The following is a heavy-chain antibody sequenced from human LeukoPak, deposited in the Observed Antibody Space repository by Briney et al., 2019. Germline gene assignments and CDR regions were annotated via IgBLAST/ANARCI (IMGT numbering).Heavy chain of an antibody. CDR1: GFTFSSYS. CDR2: ISSSSSYI. V-gene: IGHV3-21*01. D-gene: IGHD5-18*01. Sequence: GESLRLSCAASGFTFSSYSMNWVRQAPGKGLEWVSSISSSSSYIYYADSVKGRFTISRDNAKNSLYLQMNSLRAEDTAVYYCARGGGYSSGTDYTWFDPWGQGTLVTVSS. CDR3: ARGGGYSSGTDYTWFDP. J-gene: IGHJ5*02.